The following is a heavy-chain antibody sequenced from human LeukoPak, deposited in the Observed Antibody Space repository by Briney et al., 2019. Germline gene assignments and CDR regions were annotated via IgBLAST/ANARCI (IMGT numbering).Heavy chain of an antibody. CDR2: IIPIFGTA. CDR3: ASHYYDSSGYLDY. D-gene: IGHD3-22*01. CDR1: GGTFSSYA. J-gene: IGHJ4*02. V-gene: IGHV1-69*05. Sequence: SVKVSCKASGGTFSSYAISWVRQAPGQGLEWMGGIIPIFGTANYAQKFQGRVTMTRDTSTSTVYMELSSLRSEDTAVYYCASHYYDSSGYLDYWGQGTLVTVSS.